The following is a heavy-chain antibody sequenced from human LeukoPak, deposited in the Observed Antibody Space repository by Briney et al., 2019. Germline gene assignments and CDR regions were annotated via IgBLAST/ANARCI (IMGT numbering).Heavy chain of an antibody. CDR2: IYHSGST. CDR1: GGSISSSNW. V-gene: IGHV4-4*02. D-gene: IGHD1-14*01. Sequence: SGTLSLTCAVSGGSISSSNWWSWVRQPPGKGLEWIGEIYHSGSTNYNPSLKSRVTISVDKSKNQFSLKLSSVTAADTAVYYCARAPEDWPRTGFDYWGQGTLVTVSS. CDR3: ARAPEDWPRTGFDY. J-gene: IGHJ4*02.